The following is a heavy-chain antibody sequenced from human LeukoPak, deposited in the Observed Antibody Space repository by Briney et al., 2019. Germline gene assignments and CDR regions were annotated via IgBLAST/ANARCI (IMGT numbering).Heavy chain of an antibody. CDR2: IYYSGST. Sequence: SETLSLTCTVSGGSISSYYWSWIRQPPGKGLEWIGCIYYSGSTNYNPSLKSRVTISVDTSKNQFSLKLSSVTAADTAVYYCASVRGYSYYFDYWGQGTLVTVSS. V-gene: IGHV4-59*01. CDR1: GGSISSYY. J-gene: IGHJ4*02. D-gene: IGHD5-18*01. CDR3: ASVRGYSYYFDY.